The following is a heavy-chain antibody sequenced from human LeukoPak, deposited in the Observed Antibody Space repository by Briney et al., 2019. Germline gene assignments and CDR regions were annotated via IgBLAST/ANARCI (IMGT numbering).Heavy chain of an antibody. V-gene: IGHV4-59*01. CDR2: IYYSGSS. Sequence: SATLSLTCTVSGASISSYYWSWIRQPPGKGLEWLGYIYYSGSSNYDPSLKTRVTISVDTSKNQFSLKLSSVTAADTAVYYCARDSERYYYGSGSDNWFDPWGQGTLVTVSS. CDR1: GASISSYY. J-gene: IGHJ5*02. D-gene: IGHD3-10*01. CDR3: ARDSERYYYGSGSDNWFDP.